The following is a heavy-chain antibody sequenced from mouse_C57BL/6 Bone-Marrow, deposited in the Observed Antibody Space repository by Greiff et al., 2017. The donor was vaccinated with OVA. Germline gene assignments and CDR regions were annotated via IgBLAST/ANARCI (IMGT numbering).Heavy chain of an antibody. J-gene: IGHJ3*01. CDR2: INPNNGGT. CDR1: GYTFTDYY. CDR3: ARPILRRPWFAY. D-gene: IGHD1-1*01. V-gene: IGHV1-26*01. Sequence: EVQLQQSGPELVKPGASVKISCKASGYTFTDYYMNWVKQSHGKSLEWIGDINPNNGGTSYNQKFKGKATLTVDKSSSTAYMELRSLTSEDSAVYYCARPILRRPWFAYWGQGTLVTVSA.